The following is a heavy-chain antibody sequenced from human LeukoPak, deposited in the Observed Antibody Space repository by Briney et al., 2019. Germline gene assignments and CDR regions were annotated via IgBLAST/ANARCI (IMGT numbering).Heavy chain of an antibody. D-gene: IGHD4-17*01. CDR2: IHYNGIT. J-gene: IGHJ4*02. CDR3: ARVGGYLYGAYPAPFDY. V-gene: IGHV4-59*12. CDR1: GSMYNYY. Sequence: SETLSLTCTVSGSMYNYYWSWIRQPPGKGLEWIGYIHYNGITNYSPSLKSRVTMSLDTSKNQFSLKLSSVTAADTAVYYCARVGGYLYGAYPAPFDYWGQGTLVTVSS.